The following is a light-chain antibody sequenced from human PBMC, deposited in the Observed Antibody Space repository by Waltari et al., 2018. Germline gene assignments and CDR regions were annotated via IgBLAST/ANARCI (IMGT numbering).Light chain of an antibody. V-gene: IGLV3-19*01. J-gene: IGLJ3*02. CDR1: SLRRYY. CDR2: GQD. Sequence: SSELTQDPTVSVALGQTVTIPCQGDSLRRYYPSWYQQRPGQAPILVFYGQDNRPSGIPDRFSGSISGNTASLTITGAQAEDEADYYCQSRDTISTRVFGGGTRLTV. CDR3: QSRDTISTRV.